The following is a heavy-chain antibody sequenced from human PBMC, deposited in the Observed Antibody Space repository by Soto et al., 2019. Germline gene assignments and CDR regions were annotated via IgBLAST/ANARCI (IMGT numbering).Heavy chain of an antibody. D-gene: IGHD2-15*01. Sequence: GGSLRLSCAAAGFPFSSYGMSWVRQAPGKGLEWVSSISSSSSYIYYADSVKGRFTISRDNAKNSLYLQMNSLRAEDTAVYYCARDCSGGSCSKDYWGQGTLVTVSS. CDR3: ARDCSGGSCSKDY. V-gene: IGHV3-21*01. J-gene: IGHJ4*02. CDR1: GFPFSSYG. CDR2: ISSSSSYI.